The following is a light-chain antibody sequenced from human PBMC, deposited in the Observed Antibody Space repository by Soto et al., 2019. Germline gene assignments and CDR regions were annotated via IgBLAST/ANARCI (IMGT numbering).Light chain of an antibody. CDR3: SSYPSSSPYV. V-gene: IGLV2-14*01. J-gene: IGLJ1*01. CDR2: EVS. Sequence: QSALTQPASVSGSPGQSITISCTGTSSDVGGYNYVSWYQQHPGKAPKLMIYEVSNRPSGVSNRFSGSKSGNTASLTISGIHAADEADYYCSSYPSSSPYVFGTGTKLTVL. CDR1: SSDVGGYNY.